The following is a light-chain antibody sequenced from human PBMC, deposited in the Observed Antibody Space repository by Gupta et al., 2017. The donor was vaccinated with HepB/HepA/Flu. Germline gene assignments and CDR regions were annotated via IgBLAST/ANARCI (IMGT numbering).Light chain of an antibody. CDR3: QQYNSYPLT. CDR1: QAISNN. V-gene: IGKV1-16*02. CDR2: GAS. J-gene: IGKJ4*01. Sequence: QMTQSPSSLSASVGDRVTITCRASQAISNNLAWFQQKSGKAPKSLIYGASNLQSGVPSKFSGSGSGTDFTLTISNLQPEDFATYYCQQYNSYPLTFGGGTKLEIK.